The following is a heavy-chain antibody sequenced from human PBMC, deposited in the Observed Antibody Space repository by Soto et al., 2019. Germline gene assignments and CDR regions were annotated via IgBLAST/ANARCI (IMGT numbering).Heavy chain of an antibody. CDR3: ARRAKYSSGWATFDY. D-gene: IGHD6-25*01. CDR2: IDPSDSYT. CDR1: GYSFTTYW. J-gene: IGHJ4*02. Sequence: EVQLVQSGGEVKKPGESLRISCKGSGYSFTTYWICWVRQMPGKGLEWMGRIDPSDSYTNYSPSFQGHVTISADKSISTAYLQWSSLKASDTAMYYCARRAKYSSGWATFDYWGQGTLVTVSS. V-gene: IGHV5-10-1*01.